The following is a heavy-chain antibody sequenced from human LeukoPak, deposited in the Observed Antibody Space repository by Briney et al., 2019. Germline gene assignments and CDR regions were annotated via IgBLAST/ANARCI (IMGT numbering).Heavy chain of an antibody. J-gene: IGHJ5*02. CDR1: GYTFTSYG. D-gene: IGHD6-13*01. V-gene: IGHV1-18*01. CDR3: ARDPMSGYSSSWAGDWFDP. Sequence: ASVEVSCKASGYTFTSYGISWVRQAPGQGLEWMGWISAYNGNTNYAQKLQGRVTMTTDTSTSTAYMELRSLRSDDTAVYYCARDPMSGYSSSWAGDWFDPWGQGTLVTVSS. CDR2: ISAYNGNT.